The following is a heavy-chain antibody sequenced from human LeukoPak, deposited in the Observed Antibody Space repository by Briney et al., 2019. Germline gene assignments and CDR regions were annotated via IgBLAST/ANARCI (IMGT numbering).Heavy chain of an antibody. J-gene: IGHJ4*02. CDR2: INQDGSGK. CDR3: AITLVRGVLNHPGY. V-gene: IGHV3-7*02. D-gene: IGHD3-10*01. Sequence: GGSLRLSCAASGFTFRNYFMSWVRQTPGKGLEWVSNINQDGSGKYYVDPVEGRFTISRDNARNLLFLQMNSLRPEDTAVCYCAITLVRGVLNHPGYWGRGTLVTVSS. CDR1: GFTFRNYF.